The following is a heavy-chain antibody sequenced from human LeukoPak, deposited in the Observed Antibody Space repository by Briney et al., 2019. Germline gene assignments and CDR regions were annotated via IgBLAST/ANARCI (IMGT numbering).Heavy chain of an antibody. D-gene: IGHD1-26*01. CDR2: VSPSGGST. CDR3: AKYNSGSYLFYFDC. CDR1: GFTFTTYA. J-gene: IGHJ4*02. V-gene: IGHV3-23*01. Sequence: TGGSLRLSCAASGFTFTTYAMSWVRQAPGKGLEWVSAVSPSGGSTFYADSVKGRFTISRDNSKNTLYLQMNSLRADDTAIYYCAKYNSGSYLFYFDCWGQGTLVTVSS.